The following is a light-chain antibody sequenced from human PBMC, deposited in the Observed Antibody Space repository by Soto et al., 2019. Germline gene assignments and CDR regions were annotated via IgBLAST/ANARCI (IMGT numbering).Light chain of an antibody. CDR2: LGS. CDR3: MQTLHAPYT. Sequence: DFVMTQSPLSLPVTPGDPASISCRSRQSLLHSNGNNYLDWYLQKPGQSPELLIYLGSNRASGVPARFSGSGSGTDFTLRISRVEADDVGVYYCMQTLHAPYTFGQGTKLEIK. J-gene: IGKJ2*01. CDR1: QSLLHSNGNNY. V-gene: IGKV2-28*01.